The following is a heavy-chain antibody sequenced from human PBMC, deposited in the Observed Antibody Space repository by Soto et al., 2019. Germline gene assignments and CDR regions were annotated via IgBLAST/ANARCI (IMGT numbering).Heavy chain of an antibody. V-gene: IGHV5-51*01. CDR2: IYPGDSDT. J-gene: IGHJ6*02. D-gene: IGHD2-2*01. CDR3: ARASGYCSSTSCYYYYGMDV. Sequence: ESLKISCKGSGYSFTSYWIGWVRQMPGKGLEWMGIIYPGDSDTRYSPSFQGQVTISADKSISTAYLQWSSLKASDTAMYYCARASGYCSSTSCYYYYGMDVWGQGTRVTVSS. CDR1: GYSFTSYW.